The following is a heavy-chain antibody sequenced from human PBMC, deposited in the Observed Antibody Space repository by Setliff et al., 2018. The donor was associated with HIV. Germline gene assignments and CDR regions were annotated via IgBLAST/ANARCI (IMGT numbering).Heavy chain of an antibody. J-gene: IGHJ6*03. D-gene: IGHD3-22*01. Sequence: SVKVSCKASGGRFRTYAISWVRQAPGQGLEWMGGIIPMLGTANYARDFQGRVTMTRDTSISTAYMELNNLKFGDTAVYYCARARRDSYDRGRRNHYYIDVWGKGPRSPSP. CDR1: GGRFRTYA. CDR3: ARARRDSYDRGRRNHYYIDV. CDR2: IIPMLGTA. V-gene: IGHV1-69*10.